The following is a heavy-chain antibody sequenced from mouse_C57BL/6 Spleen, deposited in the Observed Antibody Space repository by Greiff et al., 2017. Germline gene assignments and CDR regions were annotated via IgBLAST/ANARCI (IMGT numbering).Heavy chain of an antibody. CDR1: GFNIKDDY. Sequence: LHQSGAELVRPGASVKLSCTASGFNIKDDYMHWVKQRPEQGLEWIGWIDPENGDTEYASKFQGKATITADTSSNTAYLQLSSLTSEDTAVYYFTTDDYFYFDYWGQGTTLTVSS. J-gene: IGHJ2*01. V-gene: IGHV14-4*01. CDR3: TTDDYFYFDY. CDR2: IDPENGDT. D-gene: IGHD2-4*01.